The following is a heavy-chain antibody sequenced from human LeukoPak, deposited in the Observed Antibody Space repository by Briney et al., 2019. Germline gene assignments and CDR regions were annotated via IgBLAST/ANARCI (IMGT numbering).Heavy chain of an antibody. Sequence: GGSLRLSCAASGFTFSNYAMHWVRQAPGKGLEWVAVISYDGSNKYYADSVKGRFGISRDNSNNTLYLLMNSLRAEDTAVYYCARDSREGYSYGSYFDYWGQGTLVTVSS. CDR3: ARDSREGYSYGSYFDY. CDR1: GFTFSNYA. J-gene: IGHJ4*02. CDR2: ISYDGSNK. V-gene: IGHV3-30*09. D-gene: IGHD5-18*01.